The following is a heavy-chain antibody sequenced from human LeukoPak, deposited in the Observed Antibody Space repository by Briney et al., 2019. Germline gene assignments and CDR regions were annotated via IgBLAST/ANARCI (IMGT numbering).Heavy chain of an antibody. CDR3: ARSYDSSGRVTFDY. Sequence: ASVKVSCKASRYTFTNYHIHWVRQAPGQGLEWMGIINPSGGSTSYAQKFQGRVTMTRDTSTSTVYMELSSLRSEDTAVYFCARSYDSSGRVTFDYWGQGTLVTVSS. CDR1: RYTFTNYH. V-gene: IGHV1-46*01. J-gene: IGHJ4*02. D-gene: IGHD3-22*01. CDR2: INPSGGST.